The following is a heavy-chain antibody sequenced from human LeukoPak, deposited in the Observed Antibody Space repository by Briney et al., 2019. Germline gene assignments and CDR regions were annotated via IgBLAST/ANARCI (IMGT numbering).Heavy chain of an antibody. CDR1: GDTFSSYA. Sequence: ASVKVSCKASGDTFSSYAISWVRQAPGQGLEWMGGIIPIFGTANYAQKFQGRVTITTDESTSTAYMELSSLRSEDTAVYYCASPTREVGATGDAFDIWGQGTMVTVSS. D-gene: IGHD1-26*01. CDR3: ASPTREVGATGDAFDI. CDR2: IIPIFGTA. J-gene: IGHJ3*02. V-gene: IGHV1-69*05.